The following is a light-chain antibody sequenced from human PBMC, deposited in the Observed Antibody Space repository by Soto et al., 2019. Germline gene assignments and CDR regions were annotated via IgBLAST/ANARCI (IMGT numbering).Light chain of an antibody. CDR3: HQYNSLPPWT. Sequence: EIVMTQSPATLSVSPGESATLSCRASQSVSTNLAWYQQKPGQPPRLLIFDASTGATGIPGRFSGSGSGTEFTLTISSLQSEDFAVYYCHQYNSLPPWTFGQGTKVEI. V-gene: IGKV3-15*01. J-gene: IGKJ1*01. CDR2: DAS. CDR1: QSVSTN.